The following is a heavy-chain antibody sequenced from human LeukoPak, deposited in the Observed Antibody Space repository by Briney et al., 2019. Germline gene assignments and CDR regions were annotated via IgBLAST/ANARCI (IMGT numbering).Heavy chain of an antibody. CDR1: GYTFTGYY. Sequence: ASVKVSCKASGYTFTGYYMRWVRQAPGQGLEWMGRINPNSGGTNYAQKFQGRVTMTRDTSISTAYMELSRLRSDDTAVYYCARDPGRPTITRLSDYWGQGTLVTVSS. J-gene: IGHJ4*02. D-gene: IGHD4-11*01. CDR3: ARDPGRPTITRLSDY. CDR2: INPNSGGT. V-gene: IGHV1-2*06.